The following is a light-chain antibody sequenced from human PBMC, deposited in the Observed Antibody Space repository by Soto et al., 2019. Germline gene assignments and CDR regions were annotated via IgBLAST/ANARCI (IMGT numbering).Light chain of an antibody. J-gene: IGKJ1*01. CDR1: QSVRSY. Sequence: EIVMTQSPAPLSVSPGERATLSCGASQSVRSYLAWYQQKPGQAPRLLIHGASTRAPGIPARFSGSGSGTDFTLTISSLQSEDFAVYYCHQYDLWPQTFGQGTKVDI. CDR3: HQYDLWPQT. V-gene: IGKV3-15*01. CDR2: GAS.